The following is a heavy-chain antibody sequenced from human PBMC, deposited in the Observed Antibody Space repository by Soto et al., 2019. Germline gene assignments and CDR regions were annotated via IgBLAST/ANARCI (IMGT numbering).Heavy chain of an antibody. V-gene: IGHV3-23*01. CDR2: ISGSGGTT. CDR3: STGKQNCDY. CDR1: GFTFNTRA. Sequence: EVQLLQSGGGLVQPGGSRRLSCAAAGFTFNTRAMSWVRQAPGKWLQWVSGISGSGGTTYYADSVKGRLTISRDNYKNMVYRRTNSRIDDDTAVYYCSTGKQNCDYWGRENRVTVS. D-gene: IGHD3-10*01. J-gene: IGHJ4*02.